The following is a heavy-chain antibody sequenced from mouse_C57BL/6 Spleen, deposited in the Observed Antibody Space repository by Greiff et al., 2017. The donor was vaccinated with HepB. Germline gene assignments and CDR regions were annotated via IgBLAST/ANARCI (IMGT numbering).Heavy chain of an antibody. D-gene: IGHD1-1*01. V-gene: IGHV1-81*01. Sequence: VQLQQSGAELARPGASVKLSCKASGYTFTSYGISWVKQRTGQGLEWIGEIYPRSGNTYYNAKFKGKATLTADKSSSTAYMELRSLSSEDSAVYLCAGTTVVAKADYWGQGTTLTVSS. CDR2: IYPRSGNT. CDR1: GYTFTSYG. J-gene: IGHJ2*01. CDR3: AGTTVVAKADY.